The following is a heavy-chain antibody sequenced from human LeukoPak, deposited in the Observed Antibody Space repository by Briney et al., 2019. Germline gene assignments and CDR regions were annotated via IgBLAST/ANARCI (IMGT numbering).Heavy chain of an antibody. V-gene: IGHV3-21*01. CDR1: GFTFSSYS. J-gene: IGHJ6*03. CDR3: ARDGDCSGGSCYFYYYYYMDV. CDR2: ISSSSSYI. Sequence: GGSLRLSCAASGFTFSSYSMNWVRQAPGKGLEWVSSISSSSSYIYYADSVKGRFTISRDNAKNSLYLQMNSLRAEDTAVYYCARDGDCSGGSCYFYYYYYMDVWGKGTTVTISS. D-gene: IGHD2-15*01.